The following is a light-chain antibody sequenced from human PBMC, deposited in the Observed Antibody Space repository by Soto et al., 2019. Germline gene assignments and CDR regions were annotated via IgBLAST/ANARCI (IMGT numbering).Light chain of an antibody. CDR2: VSSDGSH. V-gene: IGLV4-69*02. J-gene: IGLJ1*01. CDR1: SGHSTYA. CDR3: PTWNSDIHV. Sequence: QSVLTQSPSASASLGASVKLTCTLSSGHSTYAIAWHQQQPEKGPRYLMKVSSDGSHSKGDGIPDRFSGSSSGAERYLTISSLQSEDEADYYCPTWNSDIHVFGTGTKLTVL.